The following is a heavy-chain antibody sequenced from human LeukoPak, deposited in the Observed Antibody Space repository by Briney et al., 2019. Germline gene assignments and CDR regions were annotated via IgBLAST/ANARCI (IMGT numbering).Heavy chain of an antibody. D-gene: IGHD4-17*01. CDR2: SYYSGST. CDR1: GGSLSSSSYS. CDR3: ARHVVTDYGDYDCFDP. V-gene: IGHV4-39*01. J-gene: IGHJ5*02. Sequence: SETLSLTCSVSGGSLSSSSYSCGWIRQPPGKGLEWIGRSYYSGSTYYNTSLKSRVTISVDTSKNQFSLKLSSVTAADTAVYYCARHVVTDYGDYDCFDPWGQGTLVTVSS.